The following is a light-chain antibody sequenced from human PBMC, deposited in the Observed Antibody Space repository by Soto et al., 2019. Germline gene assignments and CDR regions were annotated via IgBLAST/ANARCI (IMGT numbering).Light chain of an antibody. V-gene: IGLV4-69*01. CDR1: SGHSSYA. CDR2: LSSDGSH. Sequence: QLVLTQSPSASASLGASVKLTCTLSSGHSSYAIARHQQQPEKGPRYLMKLSSDGSHSKGDGIPDRFSGSSSGAERYLTISSRQSEDEADYYCQTWDTGARVVFGGGTKLTVL. J-gene: IGLJ2*01. CDR3: QTWDTGARVV.